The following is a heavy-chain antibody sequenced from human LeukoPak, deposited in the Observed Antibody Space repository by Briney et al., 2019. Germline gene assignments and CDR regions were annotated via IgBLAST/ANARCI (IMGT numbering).Heavy chain of an antibody. Sequence: GGSLRLSCTASGFTFSDYAMSWVRQAPGKGLEWVGFIRSKAFGGTTEYGASVTGRVTISRDDSKNIAYLQMNSLNTEDSAVYYCTRESSPWDTDYDYMNVWGQGTTVTVSS. CDR2: IRSKAFGGTT. V-gene: IGHV3-49*04. J-gene: IGHJ6*02. D-gene: IGHD4/OR15-4a*01. CDR3: TRESSPWDTDYDYMNV. CDR1: GFTFSDYA.